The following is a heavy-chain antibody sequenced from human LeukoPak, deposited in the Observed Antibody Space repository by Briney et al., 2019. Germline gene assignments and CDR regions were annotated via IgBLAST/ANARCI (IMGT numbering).Heavy chain of an antibody. CDR2: INPNSGGT. CDR3: ARGRRSGSYYNNRNWFDP. J-gene: IGHJ5*02. D-gene: IGHD3-10*01. CDR1: GYTFTGYY. Sequence: EASVKVSCKASGYTFTGYYMHWVRQAPGQGLEWMGGINPNSGGTNYAQKFQGRVTMTRDTSISTAYMELSRLRSDDTAVYYCARGRRSGSYYNNRNWFDPWGQGTLVTVSS. V-gene: IGHV1-2*02.